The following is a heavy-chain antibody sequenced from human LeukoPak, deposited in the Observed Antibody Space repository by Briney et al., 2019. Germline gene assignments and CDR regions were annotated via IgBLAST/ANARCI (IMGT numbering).Heavy chain of an antibody. V-gene: IGHV4-4*07. CDR1: GGSISSYY. CDR3: ASLNLGYCSSTSCYTGDFDY. D-gene: IGHD2-2*01. J-gene: IGHJ4*02. Sequence: PSETLSLTCTVSGGSISSYYWSWIRQPAGKGLEWIGRIYTSGSTNYNPSLKSRVTISVDTSKNQFSLKLSSVTAADTAVYYCASLNLGYCSSTSCYTGDFDYWGQGTLVTVSS. CDR2: IYTSGST.